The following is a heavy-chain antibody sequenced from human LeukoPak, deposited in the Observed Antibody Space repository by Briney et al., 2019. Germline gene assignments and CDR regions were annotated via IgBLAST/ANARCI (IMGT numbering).Heavy chain of an antibody. CDR1: GGSISSYY. D-gene: IGHD1-14*01. CDR3: ARVSATTGRLDNWFDP. V-gene: IGHV4-59*01. J-gene: IGHJ5*02. Sequence: SETLSLTCTVSGGSISSYYWSWIRQPPGKGLEWIGYIYYSGSTNYNPSLKSRVTISVDTSKNQFSLKLSSVTAADTAVYYCARVSATTGRLDNWFDPWGQGTLVTVSS. CDR2: IYYSGST.